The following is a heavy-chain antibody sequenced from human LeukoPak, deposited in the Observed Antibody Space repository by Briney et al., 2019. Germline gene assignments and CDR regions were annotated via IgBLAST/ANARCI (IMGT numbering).Heavy chain of an antibody. J-gene: IGHJ4*02. V-gene: IGHV3-7*01. CDR1: GFNLNSYW. Sequence: GGSLRLSCAASGFNLNSYWMNWVRQAPGKGLEWVASIKQDGSERHYVGSVRGRFTISRDNAKSSLYLQMNSMRAEDTAVYYCARSMATISSYWGQGILVTVSS. CDR3: ARSMATISSY. CDR2: IKQDGSER. D-gene: IGHD5-24*01.